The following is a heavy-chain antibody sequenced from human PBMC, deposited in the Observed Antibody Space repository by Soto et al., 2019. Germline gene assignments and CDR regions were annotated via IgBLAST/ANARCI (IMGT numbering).Heavy chain of an antibody. CDR2: IIPIFGTA. Sequence: QVQLVQSGAEVKKPGSSVKVSCKASGGTFSSYAISWVRQAPGQGLEWMGGIIPIFGTANYAQKFQGRVTITADESTSTAYMELSSLRSEDTAVYYCARRRVAAAGSTTIYFDYWGQGTLGTVSS. CDR1: GGTFSSYA. J-gene: IGHJ4*02. D-gene: IGHD6-13*01. CDR3: ARRRVAAAGSTTIYFDY. V-gene: IGHV1-69*01.